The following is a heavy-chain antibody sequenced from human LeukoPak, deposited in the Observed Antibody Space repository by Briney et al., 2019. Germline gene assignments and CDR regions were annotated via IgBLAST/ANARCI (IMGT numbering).Heavy chain of an antibody. CDR2: IYSGGST. Sequence: GGSLRLSCAASGFTVSSNYMSWVRQAPGKGLEWVSVIYSGGSTYYADSVKGRFTISRDNSKNTLYLQMNSLRAEDTAVYYCARRYSSGWTPWHAEYSQHWGQGTLVTVSS. J-gene: IGHJ1*01. CDR3: ARRYSSGWTPWHAEYSQH. D-gene: IGHD6-19*01. CDR1: GFTVSSNY. V-gene: IGHV3-66*01.